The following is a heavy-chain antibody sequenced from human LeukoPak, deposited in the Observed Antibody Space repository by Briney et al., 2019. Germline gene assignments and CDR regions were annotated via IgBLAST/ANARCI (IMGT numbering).Heavy chain of an antibody. Sequence: LSGGSLRLSCAASGFTFSNYGMAWVRQVPGKGLEWVSGIGTAGEIYYPGSVKGRFTISRENAKNSLYLQMNSLRAGDTAVYYCARAAYSSTWYSRYFDLWGRGTLVTVSS. V-gene: IGHV3-13*01. D-gene: IGHD6-13*01. CDR2: IGTAGEI. CDR3: ARAAYSSTWYSRYFDL. J-gene: IGHJ2*01. CDR1: GFTFSNYG.